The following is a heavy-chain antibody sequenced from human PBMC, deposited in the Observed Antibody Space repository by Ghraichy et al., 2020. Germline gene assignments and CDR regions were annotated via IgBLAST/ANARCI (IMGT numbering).Heavy chain of an antibody. CDR3: ARDRTIFGVGPSHY. CDR2: INPNSGGT. Sequence: ASVKVSCKASGYTFTGYYMHWVRQAPGQGLEWMGWINPNSGGTNYAQKFQGRVTMTRDTSISTAYMELSRLRSDDTAVYYCARDRTIFGVGPSHYWGQGTLVTVSS. CDR1: GYTFTGYY. D-gene: IGHD3-3*01. J-gene: IGHJ4*02. V-gene: IGHV1-2*02.